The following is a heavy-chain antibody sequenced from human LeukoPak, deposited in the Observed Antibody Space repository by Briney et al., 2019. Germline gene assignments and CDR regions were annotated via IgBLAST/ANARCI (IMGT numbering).Heavy chain of an antibody. CDR3: ARDGTFDL. CDR1: GFTFSGYS. D-gene: IGHD1-26*01. CDR2: MSSSGTEI. Sequence: GESLTLSCAASGFTFSGYSMSWIRQAPGKGLEWVSYMSSSGTEIHYADSVKGRFTISRDNAKNSLSLQMDSLRAEDTALYYCARDGTFDLWGQGTMVTVSS. J-gene: IGHJ3*01. V-gene: IGHV3-11*04.